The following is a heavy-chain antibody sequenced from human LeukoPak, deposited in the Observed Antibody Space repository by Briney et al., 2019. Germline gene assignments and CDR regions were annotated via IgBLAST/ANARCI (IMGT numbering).Heavy chain of an antibody. CDR2: INSDGSST. V-gene: IGHV3-74*01. CDR3: ARDQGSYVFVY. J-gene: IGHJ4*02. Sequence: GGSLRLLCAASGFTFSSYWMHWVRQDPGEGLVWVSRINSDGSSTSYADSVKGRFTISRDNAKNTLYLQMNSLRAEDTPVYYCARDQGSYVFVYWGEGTLVTVSS. D-gene: IGHD1-26*01. CDR1: GFTFSSYW.